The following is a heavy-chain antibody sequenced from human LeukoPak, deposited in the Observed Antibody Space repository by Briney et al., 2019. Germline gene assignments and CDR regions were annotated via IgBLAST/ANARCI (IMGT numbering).Heavy chain of an antibody. J-gene: IGHJ4*02. CDR3: HLYCSGGSFYFDY. D-gene: IGHD2-15*01. CDR1: GGSIRSSSYY. V-gene: IGHV4-39*01. CDR2: IYYSGST. Sequence: PSETLSLTCTVSGGSIRSSSYYWGWIRQPPGNGLEWIGSIYYSGSTYYNPSLKSRVTISVDTSKNQFSLKLSSVTAADTAVYYCHLYCSGGSFYFDYWGQGTLVTVSS.